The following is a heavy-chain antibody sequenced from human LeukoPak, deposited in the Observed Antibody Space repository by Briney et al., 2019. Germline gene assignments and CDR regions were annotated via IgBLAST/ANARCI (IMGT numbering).Heavy chain of an antibody. CDR2: IIGSGGST. CDR3: AKDRVEQQLVRDFDY. J-gene: IGHJ4*02. Sequence: GGSLRLSCAASGFTFSNYAMSWVRQAPGKGLEWVSAIIGSGGSTYYADSVKGRFTISRDNSNNTLYLQMNSLRAEDTAVYYCAKDRVEQQLVRDFDYWGQGTLVTVSS. V-gene: IGHV3-23*01. D-gene: IGHD6-13*01. CDR1: GFTFSNYA.